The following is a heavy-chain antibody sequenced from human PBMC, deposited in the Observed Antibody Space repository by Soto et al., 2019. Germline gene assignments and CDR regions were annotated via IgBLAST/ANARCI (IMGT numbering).Heavy chain of an antibody. CDR1: GFPFSAYN. V-gene: IGHV3-21*01. CDR2: ISSSTTDM. J-gene: IGHJ4*02. D-gene: IGHD1-26*01. CDR3: ARPYSGSYSFDF. Sequence: GWSLRLSCAASGFPFSAYNMNWVRQAPGKGLEWVSSISSSTTDMYYAESVKGRFTISRDNAKNSLYLHLKSLRAEDTAVYYCARPYSGSYSFDFWGQGTMVTVSS.